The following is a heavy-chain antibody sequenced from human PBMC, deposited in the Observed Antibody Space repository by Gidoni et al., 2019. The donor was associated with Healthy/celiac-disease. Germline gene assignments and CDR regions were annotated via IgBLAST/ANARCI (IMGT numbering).Heavy chain of an antibody. CDR2: IYSGGST. Sequence: EVQLVDSGGGLVQPGGSLILSYAASGFTVSSNYMSWVRQAPGQGLEWVSGIYSGGSTYYADSVKGRFTISRDNSKNTLYLQMNSLRAEDTAVYYCARENYYDSSGYYYVDSLSWGQGTLVTVSS. V-gene: IGHV3-66*01. CDR1: GFTVSSNY. J-gene: IGHJ5*02. CDR3: ARENYYDSSGYYYVDSLS. D-gene: IGHD3-22*01.